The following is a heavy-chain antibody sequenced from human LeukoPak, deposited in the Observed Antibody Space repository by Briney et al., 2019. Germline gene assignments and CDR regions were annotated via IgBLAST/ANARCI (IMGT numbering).Heavy chain of an antibody. D-gene: IGHD3-10*01. J-gene: IGHJ4*02. CDR3: ARPLRFGEWIFDY. CDR1: GYSFTSYW. CDR2: IYPGDSDT. V-gene: IGHV5-51*01. Sequence: GESLKISCMGSGYSFTSYWIGWVRQMPGKGLEWMGIIYPGDSDTRYSTSFQGQVTISAEKSISTAYLQWSSLKAWDTAMYYCARPLRFGEWIFDYWGQGTLVTVSS.